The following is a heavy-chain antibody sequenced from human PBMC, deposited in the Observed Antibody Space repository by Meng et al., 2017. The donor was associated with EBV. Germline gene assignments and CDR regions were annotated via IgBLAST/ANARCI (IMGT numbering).Heavy chain of an antibody. V-gene: IGHV1-3*01. CDR2: INAGNGNT. CDR3: ARSGATIFGVVIPTYYFDY. J-gene: IGHJ4*02. D-gene: IGHD3-3*01. CDR1: GYTFTSYA. Sequence: QVQLVQSGAEGKKPGASVKVSCKASGYTFTSYAMHWVRQAPGQRLEWMGWINAGNGNTKYSQKFQGRVTITRDTSASTAYMELSSLRSEDTAVYYCARSGATIFGVVIPTYYFDYWGQGTLVTVSS.